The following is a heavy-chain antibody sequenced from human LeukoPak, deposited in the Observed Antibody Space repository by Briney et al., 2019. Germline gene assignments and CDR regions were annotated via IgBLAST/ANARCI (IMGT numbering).Heavy chain of an antibody. Sequence: ASVKVSCKASGYTFTGYYVHWVRQAPGQGLEWMGRINPNSGGTNYAQKFQGRVTMTRDTSISTAYMELSRLRSDDTAVYYCARLRRDGYNYYFDYWGQGTLVTVSS. CDR2: INPNSGGT. V-gene: IGHV1-2*06. CDR1: GYTFTGYY. D-gene: IGHD5-24*01. J-gene: IGHJ4*02. CDR3: ARLRRDGYNYYFDY.